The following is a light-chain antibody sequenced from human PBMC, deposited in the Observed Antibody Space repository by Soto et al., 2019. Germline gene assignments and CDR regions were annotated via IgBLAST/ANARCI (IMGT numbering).Light chain of an antibody. Sequence: EIVMTQSPATLSVSTGERATLSCRASQSVSSNLAWYRQKPGQAPRLLIYGASTRATGIPARFSGSGSGTEFTLTISSLQSEDFAVYYCQQYNNWPVTFGQGTKVDIK. J-gene: IGKJ1*01. CDR1: QSVSSN. CDR3: QQYNNWPVT. CDR2: GAS. V-gene: IGKV3-15*01.